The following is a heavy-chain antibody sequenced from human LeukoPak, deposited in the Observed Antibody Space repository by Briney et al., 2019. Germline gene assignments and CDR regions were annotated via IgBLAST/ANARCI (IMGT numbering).Heavy chain of an antibody. CDR3: RSGWYGSGTDY. J-gene: IGHJ4*02. Sequence: ASVKVSCKASGYTYTSYGISWVRQAPGQGHEWMGWISAYNGNTNYAQKLQGRVTMTTDTSTSTAYMELRSLRSDDTAVYYCRSGWYGSGTDYWGQGTLVTVSS. V-gene: IGHV1-18*01. CDR1: GYTYTSYG. D-gene: IGHD6-19*01. CDR2: ISAYNGNT.